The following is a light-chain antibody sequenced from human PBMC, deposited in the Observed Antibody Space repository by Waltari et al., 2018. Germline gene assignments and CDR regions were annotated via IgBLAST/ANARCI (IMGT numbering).Light chain of an antibody. Sequence: VLTQSPATLSLSPGERATLSCRASQSVSAYLAWYQQKPGQAPRLLIYDASNRATGIPARFSGSGSGTDFTLTISSLEPEDFAVYYCHQRTSWPLTFGGGTKVEI. V-gene: IGKV3-11*01. CDR2: DAS. CDR1: QSVSAY. CDR3: HQRTSWPLT. J-gene: IGKJ4*01.